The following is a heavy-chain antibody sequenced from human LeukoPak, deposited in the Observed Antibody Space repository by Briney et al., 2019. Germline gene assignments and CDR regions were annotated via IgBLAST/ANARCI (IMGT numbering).Heavy chain of an antibody. J-gene: IGHJ4*02. V-gene: IGHV4-61*02. Sequence: SQTLSLTCTVSGGSISSGSYYWSWIRQPGGKGLEWIGRIYTSGSTNYNPSLKSRVTISVDTSKNQFSLKLSSVTAADTAVYYCARRGDSYGPFDYWGQGTLVTVSS. CDR3: ARRGDSYGPFDY. D-gene: IGHD5-18*01. CDR2: IYTSGST. CDR1: GGSISSGSYY.